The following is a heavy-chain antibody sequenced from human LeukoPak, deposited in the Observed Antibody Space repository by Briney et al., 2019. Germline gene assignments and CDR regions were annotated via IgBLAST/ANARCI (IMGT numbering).Heavy chain of an antibody. CDR3: ARSQSSSLIDY. V-gene: IGHV3-21*06. D-gene: IGHD6-13*01. Sequence: PGGSLRLSCAASGFTFSSYSMNWVRQAPGKGLEWVSSISSSSSYIYYADSVKGRFTISRDNAKNSLYVQMNSLTVEDTAVYYCARSQSSSLIDYWGQGTLVTVSS. CDR1: GFTFSSYS. J-gene: IGHJ4*02. CDR2: ISSSSSYI.